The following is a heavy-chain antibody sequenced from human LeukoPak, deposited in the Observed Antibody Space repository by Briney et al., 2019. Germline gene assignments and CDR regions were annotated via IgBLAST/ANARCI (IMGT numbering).Heavy chain of an antibody. Sequence: GGPLRLSCAASGFTFSSYAMSWVRQAPGKGLEWVSAISGSGGSTYYADSVKGRFTISRDNSKNTLYLQMNSLRAEDTAVYYCAKDPKRYCSSTSCHDYWGQGTLVTVSS. D-gene: IGHD2-2*01. CDR2: ISGSGGST. J-gene: IGHJ4*02. CDR3: AKDPKRYCSSTSCHDY. CDR1: GFTFSSYA. V-gene: IGHV3-23*01.